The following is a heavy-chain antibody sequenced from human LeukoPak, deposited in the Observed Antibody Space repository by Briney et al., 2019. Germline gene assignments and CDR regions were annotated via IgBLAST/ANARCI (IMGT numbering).Heavy chain of an antibody. CDR1: GDSVSSNSAA. CDR3: ARVIRYSSSLLAAFDI. J-gene: IGHJ3*02. Sequence: SQTLSLTCAISGDSVSSNSAAWSWIRQSPSRGLEWLGRTYYRSKWYNDYAVSVKSRITINPDTSKNRFSLQLNSVTPEDTAVYYCARVIRYSSSLLAAFDIWGQGTMVTVSS. V-gene: IGHV6-1*01. CDR2: TYYRSKWYN. D-gene: IGHD6-6*01.